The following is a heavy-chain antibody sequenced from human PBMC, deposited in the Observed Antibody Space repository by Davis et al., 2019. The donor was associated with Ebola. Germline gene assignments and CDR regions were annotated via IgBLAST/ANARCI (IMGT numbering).Heavy chain of an antibody. CDR1: GFTFSSYA. V-gene: IGHV3-64D*06. Sequence: GESLKISCSASGFTFSSYAMHWVRQAPGKGLEYVSAISSNGGSTYYADSVKGRFTISRDNSKNTLYLQMSSLRAEDTAVYYCAISAAGDVEYWGQGTLVTVSS. D-gene: IGHD6-25*01. J-gene: IGHJ4*02. CDR3: AISAAGDVEY. CDR2: ISSNGGST.